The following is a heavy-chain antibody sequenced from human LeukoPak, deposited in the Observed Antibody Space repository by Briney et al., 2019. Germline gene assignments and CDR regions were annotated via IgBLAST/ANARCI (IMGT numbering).Heavy chain of an antibody. CDR3: ARGTFSTYDFWSGYYLGQLDY. Sequence: PSETLSLTRPVSRGSISNYYWSWIRQPPRKGLEWIGYIYYSGSTNYNPSLKSRVTISVDTSKNQFSLKLSSVTAADTAVYYCARGTFSTYDFWSGYYLGQLDYWGQGTLVTVSS. D-gene: IGHD3-3*01. J-gene: IGHJ4*02. CDR2: IYYSGST. V-gene: IGHV4-59*01. CDR1: RGSISNYY.